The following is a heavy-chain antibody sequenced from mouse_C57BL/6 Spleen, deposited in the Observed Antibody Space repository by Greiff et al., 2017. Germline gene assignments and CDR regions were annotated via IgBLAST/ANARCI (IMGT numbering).Heavy chain of an antibody. V-gene: IGHV1-64*01. Sequence: VQLQQSGAELVKPGASVKLSCKASGYTFTSYWMHWVKQRPGQGLEWIGMIHPNSGSTNYNEKFKSKATLTVDKSSSTAYMQLSSLTSEDSAVYYCARGEKGYYGFDYWGQGTTLTVSS. CDR3: ARGEKGYYGFDY. J-gene: IGHJ2*01. CDR2: IHPNSGST. CDR1: GYTFTSYW. D-gene: IGHD1-1*01.